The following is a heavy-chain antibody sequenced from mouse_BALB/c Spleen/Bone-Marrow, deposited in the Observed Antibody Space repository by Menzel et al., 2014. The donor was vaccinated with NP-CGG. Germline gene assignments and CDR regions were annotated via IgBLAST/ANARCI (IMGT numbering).Heavy chain of an antibody. J-gene: IGHJ3*01. CDR2: INPGSGGT. CDR3: ARVLWVFAY. V-gene: IGHV1-54*01. CDR1: GYAFTNYL. Sequence: QLQQSRADLARPGTSVMASCKSSGYAFTNYLIERVKQRPGQGLEWIGVINPGSGGTNYNEKFKGKATLTADKSSSNTFMQLSNLTSDDSAGYFCARVLWVFAYWGEGTLVTISA.